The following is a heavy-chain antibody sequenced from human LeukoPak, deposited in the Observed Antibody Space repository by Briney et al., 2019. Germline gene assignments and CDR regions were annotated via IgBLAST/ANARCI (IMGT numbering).Heavy chain of an antibody. J-gene: IGHJ6*03. V-gene: IGHV3-23*01. CDR2: ISGSGGST. CDR1: GFTFSSYA. CDR3: ARDSSPTTGGYYMYV. D-gene: IGHD1-14*01. Sequence: GGSLRLSCAASGFTFSSYAMSWVRQAPGKGLEWVSAISGSGGSTYYADSVKGRFTISRDNAKNTLYLQMNSLRAEDTAVYYCARDSSPTTGGYYMYVWGKGTTVTVSS.